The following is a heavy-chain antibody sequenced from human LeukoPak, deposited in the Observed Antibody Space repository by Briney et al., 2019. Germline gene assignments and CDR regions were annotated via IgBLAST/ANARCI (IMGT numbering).Heavy chain of an antibody. D-gene: IGHD3-9*01. CDR3: ARQLRYFDWLLGGFDY. CDR2: ISSSGSTI. Sequence: GGSLRLSCAASGFTFSSYEMNWVRQAPGKGLEWVSYISSSGSTIYYADSVKGRFTISRDNAKNSLYLQMNSLRAEDTAVYYCARQLRYFDWLLGGFDYRGQGTLVTVSS. J-gene: IGHJ4*02. V-gene: IGHV3-48*03. CDR1: GFTFSSYE.